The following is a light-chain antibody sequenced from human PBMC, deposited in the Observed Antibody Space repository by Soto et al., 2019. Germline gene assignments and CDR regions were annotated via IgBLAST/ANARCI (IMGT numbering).Light chain of an antibody. CDR1: PSVTNF. CDR2: GAF. J-gene: IGKJ5*01. CDR3: QQRNVWPPVT. V-gene: IGKV3-11*01. Sequence: EIVLTQSPGTLSLSPGERATLSCRASPSVTNFLAWYQQKPGQAPRLLIHGAFNRATGIPARFSGSGSGTDFTLTISSLEPEDSAVYYCQQRNVWPPVTFGQGTRLEIK.